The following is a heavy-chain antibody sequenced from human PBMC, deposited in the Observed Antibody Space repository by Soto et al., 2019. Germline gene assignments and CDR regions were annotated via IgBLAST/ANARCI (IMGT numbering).Heavy chain of an antibody. Sequence: QVQLVQSGAEVKKPGASVKVSCKASSYTFTSYGISWVRQAPGQGLEWMGWISPYNGDTNYAQNLQGRVTMTTDTSTNTAYMELRNLRFDDPAVYYCARDSYRILNFDYWGQGTPVTVSS. V-gene: IGHV1-18*01. CDR1: SYTFTSYG. CDR3: ARDSYRILNFDY. CDR2: ISPYNGDT. J-gene: IGHJ4*02.